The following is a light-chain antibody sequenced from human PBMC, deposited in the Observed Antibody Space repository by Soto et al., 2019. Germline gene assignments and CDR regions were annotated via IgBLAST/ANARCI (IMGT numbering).Light chain of an antibody. V-gene: IGKV3-15*01. CDR3: QQYNKWPLT. CDR1: QSISSRY. CDR2: GAS. Sequence: EIVMTQSPATLSVSLGERATLSCRASQSISSRYLAWYQQTPGQAPRLLIYGASTRATGIPARFSGSGSGTECTLTISSLQSEDFAVYYCQQYNKWPLTFGGGTKVEIQ. J-gene: IGKJ4*01.